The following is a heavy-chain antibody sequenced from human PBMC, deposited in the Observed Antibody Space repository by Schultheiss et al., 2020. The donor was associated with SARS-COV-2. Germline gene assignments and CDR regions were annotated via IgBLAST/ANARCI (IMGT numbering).Heavy chain of an antibody. J-gene: IGHJ4*02. CDR3: AKVPSGYEINFDY. V-gene: IGHV3-74*01. D-gene: IGHD5-12*01. CDR2: INYDGSSI. CDR1: GFTFSSYE. Sequence: GGSLRLSCAASGFTFSSYEMNWVRQAPGRGLVWVSRINYDGSSINYADSVKGRFTISRDNAKNTVFLQMNSLRAEDTAVYYCAKVPSGYEINFDYWGQGTLVTVSS.